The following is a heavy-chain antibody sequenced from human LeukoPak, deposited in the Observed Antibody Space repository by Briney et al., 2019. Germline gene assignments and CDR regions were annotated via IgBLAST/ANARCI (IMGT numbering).Heavy chain of an antibody. CDR2: INSDGSSI. D-gene: IGHD2-2*01. Sequence: PGGSLRLSCAASGFTFSSYWMHWVRQAPGKGLVWVSRINSDGSSISYADSVKGRFTISRDNAKNTLFLQMSSLRVEDTAVYYCARESPSCSRSFQHWGQGTLVIVSS. CDR1: GFTFSSYW. J-gene: IGHJ1*01. CDR3: ARESPSCSRSFQH. V-gene: IGHV3-74*01.